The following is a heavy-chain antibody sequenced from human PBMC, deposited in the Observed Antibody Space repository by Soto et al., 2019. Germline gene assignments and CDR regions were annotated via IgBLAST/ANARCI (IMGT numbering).Heavy chain of an antibody. CDR3: ARLSEGDYYGSGDIDY. D-gene: IGHD3-10*01. J-gene: IGHJ4*02. Sequence: QLQLQESGPGLVKPSETLSLTCTVSGGSISSSSYYWGWIRQPPGKGLEWIGSIYYSGSTYYNPSLKSRVTISVDTSKNQFSLKLSSVTAADTAVYYCARLSEGDYYGSGDIDYWGQGTLVTVSS. CDR1: GGSISSSSYY. CDR2: IYYSGST. V-gene: IGHV4-39*01.